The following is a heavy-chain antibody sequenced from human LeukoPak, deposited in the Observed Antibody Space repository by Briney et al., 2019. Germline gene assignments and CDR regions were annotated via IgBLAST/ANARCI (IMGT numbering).Heavy chain of an antibody. V-gene: IGHV3-23*01. CDR3: ARDPAGGWYDY. CDR2: ISGSGGST. Sequence: SGGSLRLSCTASGFTFSNYAMSWVRQAPGKGLEWVSGISGSGGSTYYADSVKGRFTISRDNSKNTLYLQMNSLRAEDTAVYYCARDPAGGWYDYWGQGTLVTVSS. D-gene: IGHD6-19*01. CDR1: GFTFSNYA. J-gene: IGHJ4*02.